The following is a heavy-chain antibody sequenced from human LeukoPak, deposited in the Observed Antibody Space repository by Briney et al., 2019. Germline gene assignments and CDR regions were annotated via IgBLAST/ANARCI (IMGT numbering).Heavy chain of an antibody. CDR3: ASQDRGGYDGPVDY. V-gene: IGHV3-30*02. D-gene: IGHD5-12*01. CDR1: GFTFSSYG. CDR2: IRYDGRNK. J-gene: IGHJ4*02. Sequence: GGSLRLSCAVSGFTFSSYGMHWVRQAPGKGLEWVAFIRYDGRNKYYADSVKGRFTISRDNAKNSLSLQMNSLRAEDTAVYYCASQDRGGYDGPVDYWGQGTLVTVSS.